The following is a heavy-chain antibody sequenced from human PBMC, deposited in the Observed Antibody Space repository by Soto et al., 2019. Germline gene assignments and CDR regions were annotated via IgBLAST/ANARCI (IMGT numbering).Heavy chain of an antibody. J-gene: IGHJ4*02. CDR1: GYTFTSYA. Sequence: QVQLVQSGAEVKKPWASVKVSCKASGYTFTSYAIHWVRQAPGQRLEWMGWINAGNGNTKYSQKFQDRVTITRDTSASTAYMELSSLRSEDTAVYYCARDLGGGPDYWGQGTLVTVSS. D-gene: IGHD2-15*01. V-gene: IGHV1-3*01. CDR2: INAGNGNT. CDR3: ARDLGGGPDY.